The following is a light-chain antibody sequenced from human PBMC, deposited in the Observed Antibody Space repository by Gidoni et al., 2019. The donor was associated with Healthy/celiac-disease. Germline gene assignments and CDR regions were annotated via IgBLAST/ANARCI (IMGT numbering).Light chain of an antibody. CDR1: SSNVGGYNY. CDR3: CAYAGSYV. V-gene: IGLV2-11*01. CDR2: DVS. J-gene: IGLJ1*01. Sequence: QSALIQPRSVSGSLGQSVTISCTVTSSNVGGYNYVSWYQQHPGKAPKLMIYDVSKRPTGVPDRFSGSKSGNTASLTISGLQAEDEADYYCCAYAGSYVFGTGTKVTVL.